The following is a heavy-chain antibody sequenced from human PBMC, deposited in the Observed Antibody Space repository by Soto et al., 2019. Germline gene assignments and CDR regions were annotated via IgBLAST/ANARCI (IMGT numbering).Heavy chain of an antibody. CDR2: ISYDGSNK. J-gene: IGHJ4*02. CDR1: GFTFSSYG. V-gene: IGHV3-30*03. D-gene: IGHD2-21*02. CDR3: ATGDSAPPNIVGVTAEVGGFDY. Sequence: GGSLRLSCAASGFTFSSYGMHWVRQAPGKGLEWVAVISYDGSNKYYADSVKGRFTISRGNSKNTLYLQMNSLRAEDTAVYYCATGDSAPPNIVGVTAEVGGFDYWGQGTLVTVSS.